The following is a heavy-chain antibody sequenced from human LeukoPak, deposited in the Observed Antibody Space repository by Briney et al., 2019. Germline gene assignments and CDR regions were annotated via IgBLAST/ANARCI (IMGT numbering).Heavy chain of an antibody. V-gene: IGHV1-18*01. Sequence: ASVKVSCKASGYTFTSYGISWVRQAPGQGLEWMGWISAYNGNTNYAQKLQGRVTMTTDTSTSTAYMELRSLRSDDTAVYYCARLSEHLSSWYGRSRYYYYYYYMDVWGKGTTVTVSS. CDR1: GYTFTSYG. CDR3: ARLSEHLSSWYGRSRYYYYYYYMDV. D-gene: IGHD6-13*01. J-gene: IGHJ6*03. CDR2: ISAYNGNT.